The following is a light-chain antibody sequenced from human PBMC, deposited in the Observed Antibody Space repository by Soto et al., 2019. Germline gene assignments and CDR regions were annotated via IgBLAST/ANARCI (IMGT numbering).Light chain of an antibody. CDR2: APS. J-gene: IGKJ5*01. V-gene: IGKV1-39*01. CDR1: QALSSY. Sequence: IQLTQSQSSLSASVGDRVTITCRASQALSSYLAWYQQKPGKAPNLLIYAPSNLQSGVPSRVSGSRSGTDVTLTISSLQPEDFATYFGQQSYSVPITFGQGTRLEIK. CDR3: QQSYSVPIT.